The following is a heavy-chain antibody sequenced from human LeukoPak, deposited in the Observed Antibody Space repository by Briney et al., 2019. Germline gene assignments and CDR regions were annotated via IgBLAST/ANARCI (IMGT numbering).Heavy chain of an antibody. CDR1: GSALSKIS. J-gene: IGHJ4*02. Sequence: ASVKVSCKVSGSALSKISIDWVRQAPGKGLEWMGTVGHEDGTTIHTQKFQGRFNMTVDTATDTAYMEMSSLMSEDTAMYYCATGAIVFDFWGQGTLVTASP. CDR3: ATGAIVFDF. D-gene: IGHD3-22*01. V-gene: IGHV1-24*01. CDR2: VGHEDGTT.